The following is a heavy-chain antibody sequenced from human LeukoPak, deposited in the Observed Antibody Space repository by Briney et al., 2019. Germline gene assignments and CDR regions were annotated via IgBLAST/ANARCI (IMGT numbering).Heavy chain of an antibody. CDR2: IKQDGSEI. D-gene: IGHD1-26*01. J-gene: IGHJ4*02. V-gene: IGHV3-7*01. Sequence: PGGSLRLSCAASGFTFSSYGMSWVRQAPGKGPEWVANIKQDGSEIYYVDSVKGRFTISRDNAKNSLYLQMNSLRAEDTAVYYCARDKAVGPTLLDYWGQGTLVTVSS. CDR1: GFTFSSYG. CDR3: ARDKAVGPTLLDY.